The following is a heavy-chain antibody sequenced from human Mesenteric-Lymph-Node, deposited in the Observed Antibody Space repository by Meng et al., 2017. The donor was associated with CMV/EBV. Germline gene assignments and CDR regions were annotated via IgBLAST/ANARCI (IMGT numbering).Heavy chain of an antibody. V-gene: IGHV3-74*01. J-gene: IGHJ3*02. Sequence: GESLKISCAASGFSFSSYWMHWVRQAPGKGLVWVSRINSDGSSTSYADTMKGRFTISRDNAKNTLYLQMNSLRAEDTAVYYCARDLATSGHDAFDIWGQGTMVTVSS. CDR2: INSDGSST. CDR1: GFSFSSYW. D-gene: IGHD2-2*01. CDR3: ARDLATSGHDAFDI.